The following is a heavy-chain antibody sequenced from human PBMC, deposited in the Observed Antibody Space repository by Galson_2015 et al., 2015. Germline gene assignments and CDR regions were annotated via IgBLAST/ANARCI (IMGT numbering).Heavy chain of an antibody. CDR2: ITGGGGAT. CDR3: AKGYNYDTSDYYWSFDY. V-gene: IGHV3-23*01. CDR1: RFTFDDYA. Sequence: SLRLSCAGSRFTFDDYAMSWVRQAPGKGLEWVSVITGGGGATYYADSVKGRFTISRDNSKNTLYLQMNSLRAEDTAVYYCAKGYNYDTSDYYWSFDYWGQGTLVTVSS. J-gene: IGHJ4*02. D-gene: IGHD3-22*01.